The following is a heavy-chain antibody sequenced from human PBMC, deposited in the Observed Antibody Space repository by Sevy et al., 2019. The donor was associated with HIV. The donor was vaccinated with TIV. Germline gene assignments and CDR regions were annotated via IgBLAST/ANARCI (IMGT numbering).Heavy chain of an antibody. Sequence: GGSLRLSCVGSGFTFSAHGMHWVRRAPGKGLEWVAVISYDGDYKYYADSVKGRFTISRDRSKNTLYLQMNSLRTEDTAMYYCAKDQSANVYAGEYYYGMDVWGQGTTVTVSS. V-gene: IGHV3-30*18. CDR2: ISYDGDYK. D-gene: IGHD3-10*01. CDR3: AKDQSANVYAGEYYYGMDV. CDR1: GFTFSAHG. J-gene: IGHJ6*02.